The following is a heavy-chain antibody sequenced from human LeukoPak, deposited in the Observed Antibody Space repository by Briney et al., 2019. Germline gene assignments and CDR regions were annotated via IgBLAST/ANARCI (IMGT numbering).Heavy chain of an antibody. CDR2: IKKDGDEK. CDR3: ARASPAARGEAFDI. J-gene: IGHJ3*02. Sequence: GGSLRLSCGASGFSFSSHWMTWVRQVPGKGLEWVATIKKDGDEKYYVDSVKGRFTISRDNAKNSLYLQMNSLRAEDTAVYYCARASPAARGEAFDIWGQGTMVTVSS. V-gene: IGHV3-7*01. D-gene: IGHD2-2*01. CDR1: GFSFSSHW.